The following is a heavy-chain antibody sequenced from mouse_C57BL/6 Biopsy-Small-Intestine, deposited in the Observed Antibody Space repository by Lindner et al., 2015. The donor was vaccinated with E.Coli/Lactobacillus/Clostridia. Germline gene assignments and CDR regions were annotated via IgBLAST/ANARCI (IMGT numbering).Heavy chain of an antibody. CDR1: GYTFSDNY. V-gene: IGHV1-19*01. CDR3: ARSGIYYFDGSYAMDY. J-gene: IGHJ4*01. CDR2: VNPNNGGT. Sequence: VQLQESGPELVKPGASVKMSCKASGYTFSDNYMNWVKQSHGKSLEWIGRVNPNNGGTSHNQKFKGKATLTVDKSLSTAYMQLNSLTSEDSAVYYCARSGIYYFDGSYAMDYWGQGTSVTVSS. D-gene: IGHD1-1*01.